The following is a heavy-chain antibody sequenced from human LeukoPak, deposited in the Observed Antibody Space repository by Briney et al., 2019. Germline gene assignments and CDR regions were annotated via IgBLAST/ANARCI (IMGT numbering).Heavy chain of an antibody. CDR2: INTYNGNT. J-gene: IGHJ4*02. V-gene: IGHV1-18*01. CDR3: ARGTSIVDLDY. Sequence: GASVKVSCKASGYTFISYGISWVRQAPGQGLEWMGWINTYNGNTNYAQKLQGRVTMTTDTSTTTAYMELRSLRSDGTAVYYCARGTSIVDLDYWGQGTLVTVSS. CDR1: GYTFISYG. D-gene: IGHD1-26*01.